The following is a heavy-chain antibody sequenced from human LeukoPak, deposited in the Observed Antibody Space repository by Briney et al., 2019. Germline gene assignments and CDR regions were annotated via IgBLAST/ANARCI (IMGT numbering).Heavy chain of an antibody. CDR3: ARVSGLGWFDH. D-gene: IGHD2-21*01. CDR1: GGSISSYY. Sequence: PSETLALTCTVSGGSISSYYWSWIRQPPGKGLEWIGYIYYSGSTNYNPSLKSRVTISVDTSKNQFSLKLSSVTAADTAVYYCARVSGLGWFDHWGQGTLVTVSS. J-gene: IGHJ5*02. V-gene: IGHV4-59*01. CDR2: IYYSGST.